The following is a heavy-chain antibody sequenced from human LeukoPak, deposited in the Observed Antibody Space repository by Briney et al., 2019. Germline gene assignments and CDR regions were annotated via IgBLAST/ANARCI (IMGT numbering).Heavy chain of an antibody. Sequence: PGGSLRLSCAASGFTFSDHQMDWVRQAPGKGLEWVSAISASGGSTYYADSVKGRFTISRDNSKNTLYLQMNSLRAEDTAVYYCPSGSADYWGQGTLVTVSS. CDR3: PSGSADY. V-gene: IGHV3-23*01. CDR2: ISASGGST. D-gene: IGHD1-26*01. J-gene: IGHJ4*02. CDR1: GFTFSDHQ.